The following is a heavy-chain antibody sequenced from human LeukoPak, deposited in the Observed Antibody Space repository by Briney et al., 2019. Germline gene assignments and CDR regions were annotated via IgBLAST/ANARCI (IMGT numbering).Heavy chain of an antibody. Sequence: GASVTVSCKASGYTFTGYYMHWVRQAPGQGLEWMGWINPNSGGTNYAQKFQGRVTMTRDTSVSTAYMELSRLRSDDTAVYYCARDYCSGGSRYYYYYMDGWGKGTTVTVSS. D-gene: IGHD2-15*01. CDR2: INPNSGGT. V-gene: IGHV1-2*02. J-gene: IGHJ6*03. CDR3: ARDYCSGGSRYYYYYMDG. CDR1: GYTFTGYY.